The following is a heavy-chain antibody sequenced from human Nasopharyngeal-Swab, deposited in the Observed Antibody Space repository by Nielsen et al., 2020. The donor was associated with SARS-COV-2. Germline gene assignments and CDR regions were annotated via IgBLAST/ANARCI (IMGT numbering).Heavy chain of an antibody. CDR2: MNPNSGNT. CDR1: GYTFTSYD. J-gene: IGHJ6*03. V-gene: IGHV1-8*01. CDR3: ARLSNYDFWSGYYAYMDV. D-gene: IGHD3-3*01. Sequence: GSVKVSCKASGYTFTSYDINGVRQATGQGLEWMGWMNPNSGNTGCAQKFQSRVTMTRNTSISTAYMELSSLRSEDTAVYYCARLSNYDFWSGYYAYMDVWGKGTTVTVSS.